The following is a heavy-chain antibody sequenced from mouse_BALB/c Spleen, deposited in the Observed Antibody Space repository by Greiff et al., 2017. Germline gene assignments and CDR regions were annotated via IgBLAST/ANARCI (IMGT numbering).Heavy chain of an antibody. Sequence: LVKTGASVKISCKASGYSFTGYYMHWVKQSHGKSLERIGYISCYNGATSYNQKFKGKATFTVDTSSSTAYMQFNSLTSEDSAVYYCASWDGYYGAYWGQGTLVTVSA. CDR1: GYSFTGYY. CDR3: ASWDGYYGAY. CDR2: ISCYNGAT. J-gene: IGHJ3*01. V-gene: IGHV1S34*01. D-gene: IGHD2-3*01.